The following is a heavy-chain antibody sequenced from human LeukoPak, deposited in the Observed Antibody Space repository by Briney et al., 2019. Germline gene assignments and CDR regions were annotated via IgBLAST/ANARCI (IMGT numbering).Heavy chain of an antibody. V-gene: IGHV4-34*01. CDR1: GGSFSGYY. CDR2: INHSGST. Sequence: PSETLSLTCAVYGGSFSGYYWSWIRQPPGKGLEWIGEINHSGSTNYNPSLKSRVTISVDTSKNQFSLKLSSVTAADTAVYYCARLGYCSSTSCYVNYYCYMDVWGKGTTVTISS. CDR3: ARLGYCSSTSCYVNYYCYMDV. J-gene: IGHJ6*03. D-gene: IGHD2-2*01.